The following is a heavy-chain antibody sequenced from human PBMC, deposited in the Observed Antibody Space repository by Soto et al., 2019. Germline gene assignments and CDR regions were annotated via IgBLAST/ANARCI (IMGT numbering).Heavy chain of an antibody. V-gene: IGHV3-53*01. Sequence: GGSLRLSCAASGFTVSSNYMSWVRQAPGKGLEWVSVIYSGGSTYYADSVKGRFTISRDNSKNTLYLQMNSLRAEDTAVYYCARDTFERDYYYGMDVWGQGTTVTVSS. J-gene: IGHJ6*02. D-gene: IGHD6-25*01. CDR1: GFTVSSNY. CDR2: IYSGGST. CDR3: ARDTFERDYYYGMDV.